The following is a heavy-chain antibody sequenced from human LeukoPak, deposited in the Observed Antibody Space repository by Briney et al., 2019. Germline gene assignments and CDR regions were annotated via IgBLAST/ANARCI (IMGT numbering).Heavy chain of an antibody. J-gene: IGHJ4*02. CDR2: INHSGST. CDR1: GGSFSGYY. CDR3: ARAGSRTSCSHFDY. D-gene: IGHD2-2*01. Sequence: PSETLSLTCAVYGGSFSGYYWSWIRQPPGKGLEWIGEINHSGSTNYNPSLKSRVTISVDTSKNQFSLKLSSVTAADTAVYYCARAGSRTSCSHFDYWGQGTLVTVSS. V-gene: IGHV4-34*01.